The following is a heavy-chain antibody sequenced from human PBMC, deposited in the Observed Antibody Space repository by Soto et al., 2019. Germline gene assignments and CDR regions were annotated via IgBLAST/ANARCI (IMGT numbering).Heavy chain of an antibody. CDR1: GYTFTSYD. CDR2: MNPNSGNT. Sequence: ASVKVSCKASGYTFTSYDINWVRQATGQGLEWMGWMNPNSGNTGYAQKFQGRVTMTRNTSISTAYMELSSLRSEDTAVYYCATRQGGPVDTAMVSSWGQGTLVTVSS. J-gene: IGHJ5*02. CDR3: ATRQGGPVDTAMVSS. D-gene: IGHD5-18*01. V-gene: IGHV1-8*01.